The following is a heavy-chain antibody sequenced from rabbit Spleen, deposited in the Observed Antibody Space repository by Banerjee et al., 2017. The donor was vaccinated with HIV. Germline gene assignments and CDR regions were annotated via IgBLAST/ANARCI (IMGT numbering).Heavy chain of an antibody. V-gene: IGHV1S7*01. D-gene: IGHD6-1*01. Sequence: QSLEESGGGLVQPGGSLTLSCKASGFDFNNYYMTWVRQAPGKGLEWIGLIEPIFGTTYYASWVNGRFTISSHNAQNTLYLQVKSLTAADTATYFCARVGGVGVYGYATLWGPGTLVPVS. CDR3: ARVGGVGVYGYATL. J-gene: IGHJ4*01. CDR1: GFDFNNYY. CDR2: IEPIFGTT.